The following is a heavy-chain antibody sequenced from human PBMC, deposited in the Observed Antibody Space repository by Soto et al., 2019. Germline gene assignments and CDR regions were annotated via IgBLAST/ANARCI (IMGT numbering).Heavy chain of an antibody. CDR2: INPSGGST. J-gene: IGHJ4*02. Sequence: ASVKVSCKASGYTFTSYYMHWVRQAPGEGLEWMGIINPSGGSTSYAQKFQGRVTMTRDTSTSTGYMELRSLRSEDTAVYYCARHLTHSSGYYHIEFECWGQGTLGTVAS. CDR1: GYTFTSYY. D-gene: IGHD3-22*01. CDR3: ARHLTHSSGYYHIEFEC. V-gene: IGHV1-46*01.